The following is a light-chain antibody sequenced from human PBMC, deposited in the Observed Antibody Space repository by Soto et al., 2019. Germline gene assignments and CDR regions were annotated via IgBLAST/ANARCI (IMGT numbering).Light chain of an antibody. Sequence: EIVMTQSPATLSVSPGERATLSCRASQSVSSNLAWYQQKPGQAPRLLIYGASTRATGFPARFSGSGSGTDFTLTISSLQSEDFAVYYCQQYKNWPLTFGGGTQVDIK. CDR1: QSVSSN. CDR3: QQYKNWPLT. J-gene: IGKJ4*01. V-gene: IGKV3-15*01. CDR2: GAS.